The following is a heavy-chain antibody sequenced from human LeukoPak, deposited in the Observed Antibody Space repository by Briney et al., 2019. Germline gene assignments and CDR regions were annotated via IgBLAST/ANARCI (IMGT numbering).Heavy chain of an antibody. CDR2: ISGDGGST. V-gene: IGHV3-43*02. Sequence: GGSLRLSCAASGFTFDDYAMHWVRQAPGKGLEWVSLISGDGGSTYYADSVKGRFTISRDNSKNSLYLQMNSLRAEDTALYYCAKGWNGMDYGGGLDCWEQRSLVSVSS. CDR1: GFTFDDYA. J-gene: IGHJ4*01. D-gene: IGHD4-23*01. CDR3: AKGWNGMDYGGGLDC.